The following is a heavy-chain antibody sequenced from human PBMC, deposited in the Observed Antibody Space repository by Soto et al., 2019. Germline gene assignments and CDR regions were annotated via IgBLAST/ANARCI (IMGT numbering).Heavy chain of an antibody. D-gene: IGHD2-15*01. CDR2: ISAYNGNT. CDR3: ASAVGYYYGMDV. J-gene: IGHJ6*02. V-gene: IGHV1-18*01. CDR1: GYIFINYG. Sequence: QVQLVQSGAEVKKPGASVKVSCKASGYIFINYGINWVRQAPGQGLEWMGWISAYNGNTNYAQKLQGRVTMTTDTSTSTAYMELRSLRSDAAVVYYWASAVGYYYGMDVWGQGTTVPVSS.